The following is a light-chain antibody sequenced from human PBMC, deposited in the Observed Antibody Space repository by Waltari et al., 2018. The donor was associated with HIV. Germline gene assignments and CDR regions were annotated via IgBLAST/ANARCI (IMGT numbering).Light chain of an antibody. Sequence: DTQMTQSPSSLSASVGDRITITCQASQDIGNYLNWYQHKPGKAPKLLIYDAVNLEAWVPSRFRGSGSGTHFTFSISSLQPEDIATYYCQQYYDVVYTFAQGTKLDMK. CDR3: QQYYDVVYT. V-gene: IGKV1-33*01. CDR2: DAV. CDR1: QDIGNY. J-gene: IGKJ2*01.